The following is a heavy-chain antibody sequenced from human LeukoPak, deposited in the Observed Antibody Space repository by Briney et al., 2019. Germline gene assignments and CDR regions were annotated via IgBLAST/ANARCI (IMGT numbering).Heavy chain of an antibody. J-gene: IGHJ6*02. CDR1: GFTFSDYA. CDR2: ISSSGSTI. Sequence: GGSLRLSCAVSGFTFSDYAMSWVRQAPGKGLEWVSYISSSGSTIYYADSVKGRFTISRDNAKNSLYLQMNSLRAEDTAVYYCARELVAGPLTYYYYGMDVWGQGTTVTVSS. CDR3: ARELVAGPLTYYYYGMDV. V-gene: IGHV3-11*04. D-gene: IGHD6-19*01.